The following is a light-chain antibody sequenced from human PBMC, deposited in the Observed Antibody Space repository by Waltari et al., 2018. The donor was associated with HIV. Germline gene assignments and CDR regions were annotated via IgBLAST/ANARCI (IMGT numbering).Light chain of an antibody. Sequence: SYELTQPPSVSVSPGQTASITCSGDKLGDKYTYWYQKKSGQSPVLVIYEDKKRPSGIRWRVSSCNAGNAAPLTISGTQAMDEADDYCQAWDTASVVFGGGTKLTVL. CDR2: EDK. J-gene: IGLJ2*01. V-gene: IGLV3-1*01. CDR3: QAWDTASVV. CDR1: KLGDKY.